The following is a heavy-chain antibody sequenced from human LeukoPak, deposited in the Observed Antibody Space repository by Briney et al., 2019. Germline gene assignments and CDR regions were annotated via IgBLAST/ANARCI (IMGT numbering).Heavy chain of an antibody. D-gene: IGHD2-2*01. Sequence: GGSLRLSCAASGFTFSSYGMQWVRQAPGKGRECVVFIRYDGSHKYYADSVKGRFTISRDNSQNTMYLQMNSMNGEDTAGYYWAKDLVAGAIGLFDYWGQGTLVTVSS. J-gene: IGHJ4*02. V-gene: IGHV3-30*02. CDR3: AKDLVAGAIGLFDY. CDR2: IRYDGSHK. CDR1: GFTFSSYG.